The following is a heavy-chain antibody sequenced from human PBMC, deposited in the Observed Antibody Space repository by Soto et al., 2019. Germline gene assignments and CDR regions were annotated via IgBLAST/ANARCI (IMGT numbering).Heavy chain of an antibody. V-gene: IGHV2-5*02. CDR2: IYWDDDK. Sequence: QITLKESGPTLVKPTQTLTLTCTFSGFSLSTSGVGVGWIRQPPGKALQGLALIYWDDDKRYSPSLKSRPTLTKDTSKNQVVLTMTNMDPVDTATYYCAHTDVPFRESYYYYYYMDVWGKGTTVTVSS. D-gene: IGHD6-6*01. CDR3: AHTDVPFRESYYYYYYMDV. CDR1: GFSLSTSGVG. J-gene: IGHJ6*03.